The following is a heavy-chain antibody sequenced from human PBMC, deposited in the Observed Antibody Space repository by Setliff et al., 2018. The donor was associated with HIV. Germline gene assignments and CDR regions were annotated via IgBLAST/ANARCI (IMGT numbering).Heavy chain of an antibody. CDR2: ISSSGSTI. V-gene: IGHV3-11*01. D-gene: IGHD3-9*01. Sequence: TGGSLRLSCAASGFTVSDNYMTWVRQAPGKGLEWVSYISSSGSTIYYADSVKGRFTISRDNAKNSLYLQMNSLRAEDTAVCYCARYFDSTDYWGQGTLVTVSS. CDR1: GFTVSDNY. J-gene: IGHJ4*02. CDR3: ARYFDSTDY.